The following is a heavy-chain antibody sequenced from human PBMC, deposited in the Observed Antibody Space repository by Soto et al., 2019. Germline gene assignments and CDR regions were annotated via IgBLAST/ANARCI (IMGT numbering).Heavy chain of an antibody. J-gene: IGHJ6*02. V-gene: IGHV4-30-2*03. CDR1: GGSGGSFSGYY. CDR3: ARPTYYDFWSGYLFDYYYGMDV. Sequence: SETLSLTCAVNGGSGGSFSGYYWSWIRQPPGKGLEWIGYIYYSGSTYYNPSLKSRVTISVDTSKNQFSLKLSSVTAADTAVYYCARPTYYDFWSGYLFDYYYGMDVWGQGTTVTVSS. CDR2: IYYSGST. D-gene: IGHD3-3*01.